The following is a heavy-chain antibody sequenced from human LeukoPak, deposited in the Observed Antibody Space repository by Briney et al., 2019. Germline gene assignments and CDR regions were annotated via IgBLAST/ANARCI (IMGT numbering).Heavy chain of an antibody. Sequence: PGGSLRLSCAASGFRFDDYAIHWIRQAPGKGLEWVSGISWNSGMIGYAYSVRGRFTISRDNAKNSLYWQMNSLRVEDTAFYYCVKDNYGSKDAFDTWGQGTMGTVSS. CDR1: GFRFDDYA. CDR3: VKDNYGSKDAFDT. V-gene: IGHV3-9*01. J-gene: IGHJ3*02. CDR2: ISWNSGMI. D-gene: IGHD6-19*01.